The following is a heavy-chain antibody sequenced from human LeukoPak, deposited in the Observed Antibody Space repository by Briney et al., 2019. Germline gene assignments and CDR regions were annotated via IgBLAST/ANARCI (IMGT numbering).Heavy chain of an antibody. Sequence: SQTLSLTCTVSGGSISSGGYYWSWIRQHPGKGLKWIGYIYYSGSTYYNPSLKSRVTISVDTSKNQFSLKLSSVTAADTAVYYCARGRKDSSGYYLDYWGQGTLVTVSS. V-gene: IGHV4-31*03. J-gene: IGHJ4*02. CDR2: IYYSGST. CDR3: ARGRKDSSGYYLDY. CDR1: GGSISSGGYY. D-gene: IGHD3-22*01.